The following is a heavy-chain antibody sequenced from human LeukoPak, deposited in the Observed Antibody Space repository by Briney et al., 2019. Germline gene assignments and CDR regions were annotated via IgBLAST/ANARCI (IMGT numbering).Heavy chain of an antibody. D-gene: IGHD2-21*02. V-gene: IGHV3-9*01. J-gene: IGHJ4*02. CDR2: ISWNSGSI. CDR1: GFTFDDYA. Sequence: QSGGSLRLSCAASGFTFDDYAMHWVRQAPGKGLEWVSGISWNSGSIGYADSVKGRSTISRDNAKNSLYLQMNSLRAEDTAVYYCARGLQSCGGNCSWGQGTLVTVST. CDR3: ARGLQSCGGNCS.